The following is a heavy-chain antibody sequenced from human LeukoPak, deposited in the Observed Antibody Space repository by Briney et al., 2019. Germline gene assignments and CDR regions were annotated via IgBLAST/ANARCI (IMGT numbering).Heavy chain of an antibody. Sequence: SETLSLTCTVSGGSVSSGSYYWSWIRQPPRKGLEWIGYIYYSGSTYYNPSLKSRVTVSVDTSKNQFSLKLSSVTAADTAVYYCASRGYCSGGSCYLNWFDPWGQGTLVTVSS. D-gene: IGHD2-15*01. CDR3: ASRGYCSGGSCYLNWFDP. CDR1: GGSVSSGSYY. CDR2: IYYSGST. V-gene: IGHV4-61*01. J-gene: IGHJ5*02.